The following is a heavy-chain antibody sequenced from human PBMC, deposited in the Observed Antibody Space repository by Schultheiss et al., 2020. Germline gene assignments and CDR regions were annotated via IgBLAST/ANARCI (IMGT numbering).Heavy chain of an antibody. Sequence: GGSLRLSCTASGFTFSSYSMNWVRQAPGKGLEWVSAISGSGGSTSYADSVKGRFTISRDNAKNTLYLQMNSLRAEDTAVYYCARDGAYSVDYWGQGTLVTVAS. D-gene: IGHD1-26*01. V-gene: IGHV3-74*01. CDR2: ISGSGGST. CDR3: ARDGAYSVDY. CDR1: GFTFSSYS. J-gene: IGHJ4*02.